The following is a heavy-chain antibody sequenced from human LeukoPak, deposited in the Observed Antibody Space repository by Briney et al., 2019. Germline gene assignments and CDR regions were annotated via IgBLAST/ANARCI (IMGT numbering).Heavy chain of an antibody. CDR1: GFTFDNFW. J-gene: IGHJ4*02. Sequence: TGGSLRLSCAASGFTFDNFWMNWVRLAPGRGLEWLANIRPDGSDKYYVDSVKGRFTIPRDNGKNLVYLEMNSLRGEDTAVYYCSGRDSSRNPWAYWGQGTLVSVSS. D-gene: IGHD2-2*01. CDR2: IRPDGSDK. CDR3: SGRDSSRNPWAY. V-gene: IGHV3-7*01.